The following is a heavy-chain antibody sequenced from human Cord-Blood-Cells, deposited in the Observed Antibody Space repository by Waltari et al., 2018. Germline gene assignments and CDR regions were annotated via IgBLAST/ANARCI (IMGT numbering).Heavy chain of an antibody. CDR1: GFTVSSTY. Sequence: EVQLVESGGGLIQPGGSLRLSCAASGFTVSSTYMIWVRRAPGKGLEWVSDIYSGGSTYYADSVKGRFTISRDNSKNTLYLQMNSLRAEDTAVYYCARGPGIAAAGTFDYWGQGTLVTVSS. V-gene: IGHV3-53*01. CDR2: IYSGGST. J-gene: IGHJ4*02. CDR3: ARGPGIAAAGTFDY. D-gene: IGHD6-13*01.